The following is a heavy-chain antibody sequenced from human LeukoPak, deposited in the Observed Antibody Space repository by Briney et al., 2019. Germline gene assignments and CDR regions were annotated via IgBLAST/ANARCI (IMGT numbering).Heavy chain of an antibody. D-gene: IGHD6-19*01. Sequence: GESLKISCKGSGYSFASYGISWVRQAPGQGLEWMGWISAYNGNTNYAQKLQGRVTMTTDTSTSTAYMELRSLRSDDTAVYYCAREIEQWLVRYLDYWGQGTLVTVSS. CDR3: AREIEQWLVRYLDY. CDR2: ISAYNGNT. V-gene: IGHV1-18*01. J-gene: IGHJ4*02. CDR1: GYSFASYG.